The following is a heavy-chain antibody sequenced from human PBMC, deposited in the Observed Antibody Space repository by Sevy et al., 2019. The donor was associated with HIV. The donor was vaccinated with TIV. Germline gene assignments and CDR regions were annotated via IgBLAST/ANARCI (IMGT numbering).Heavy chain of an antibody. V-gene: IGHV6-1*01. Sequence: QSQTLSLTCAIFGDSVSSNSAAWNWIRQSPSRGLEWLGRTYYRSKWYNDYGDSVKSRITINPDTSKNQFSMQLNSVTPEDTAVYYCARGDYYGSGSYSDHYYYYYGLDVWGQGTSVTVSS. CDR3: ARGDYYGSGSYSDHYYYYYGLDV. D-gene: IGHD3-10*01. J-gene: IGHJ6*02. CDR2: TYYRSKWYN. CDR1: GDSVSSNSAA.